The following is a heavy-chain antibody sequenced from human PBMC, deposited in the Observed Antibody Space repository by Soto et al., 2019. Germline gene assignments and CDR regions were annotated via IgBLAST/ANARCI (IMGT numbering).Heavy chain of an antibody. Sequence: PSETLSLTCTVSGGSISSYYWSWIRQPPGKELEWIGYIYYSGSTNYNPSLKSRVTISVDTSKNQFSLKLSSVTAADTAVYYCARFYYDSSGYIRFDPWGQGTLVTVS. V-gene: IGHV4-59*01. CDR1: GGSISSYY. J-gene: IGHJ5*02. CDR2: IYYSGST. D-gene: IGHD3-22*01. CDR3: ARFYYDSSGYIRFDP.